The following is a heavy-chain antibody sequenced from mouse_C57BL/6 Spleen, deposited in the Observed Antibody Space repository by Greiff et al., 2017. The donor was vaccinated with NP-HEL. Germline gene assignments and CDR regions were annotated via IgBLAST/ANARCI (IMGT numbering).Heavy chain of an antibody. J-gene: IGHJ1*03. D-gene: IGHD2-5*01. CDR3: ARDYYSNLSYWYFDV. CDR1: GYAFSSSW. Sequence: QVQLKESGPELVKPGASVKISCKASGYAFSSSWMNWVKQRPGKGLEWIGRIYPGDGDTNYNGKFKGKATLTADKSSSTAYMQLSSLTSEDSAVYFCARDYYSNLSYWYFDVWGTGTTVTVSS. V-gene: IGHV1-82*01. CDR2: IYPGDGDT.